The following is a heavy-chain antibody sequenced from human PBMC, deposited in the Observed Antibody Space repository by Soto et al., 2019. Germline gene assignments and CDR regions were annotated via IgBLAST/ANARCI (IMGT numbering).Heavy chain of an antibody. CDR1: GGTFSSYA. D-gene: IGHD3-22*01. J-gene: IGHJ2*01. CDR2: IIPIFGTA. V-gene: IGHV1-69*13. Sequence: SVKVSCKASGGTFSSYAISWVRQAPGQGLEWMGGIIPIFGTANYAQKFQGRVTITADESTSTAYMELSSLRSEDTAVYYCASLYYDSSGYYYWYFDLWGRGTLVTVSS. CDR3: ASLYYDSSGYYYWYFDL.